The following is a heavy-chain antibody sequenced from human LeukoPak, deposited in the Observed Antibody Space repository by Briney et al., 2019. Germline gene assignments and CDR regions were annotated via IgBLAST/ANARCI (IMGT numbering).Heavy chain of an antibody. V-gene: IGHV1-69*08. CDR1: GGTFISYT. D-gene: IGHD1-26*01. CDR2: IIPILGRA. J-gene: IGHJ3*02. CDR3: SRGLVGVPPRVFDI. Sequence: ASVKVSCNASGGTFISYTISWVRQAPGQGLELMGGIIPILGRANYAQEFQGRVTITAAKSTSTAYMELNILSPGAEAAALCSRGLVGVPPRVFDIWGQGTMVTVSS.